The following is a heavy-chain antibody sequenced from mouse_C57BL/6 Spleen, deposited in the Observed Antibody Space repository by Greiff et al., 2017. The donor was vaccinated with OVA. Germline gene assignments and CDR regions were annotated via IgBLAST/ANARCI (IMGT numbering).Heavy chain of an antibody. D-gene: IGHD2-1*01. J-gene: IGHJ1*03. CDR1: GYTFTDYE. V-gene: IGHV1-15*01. CDR2: IAPETGGT. Sequence: VQLQQSGAELVRPGASVTLSCKASGYTFTDYEMHWVKQTPVHGLEWIGAIAPETGGTAYNQKFKGKAILTADKSSSTAYMELRSLTSEDSAVYYCTRGIYYGTNWYFDVWGTGTTVTVSS. CDR3: TRGIYYGTNWYFDV.